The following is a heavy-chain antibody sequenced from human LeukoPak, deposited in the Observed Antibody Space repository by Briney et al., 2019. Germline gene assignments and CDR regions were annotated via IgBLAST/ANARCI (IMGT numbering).Heavy chain of an antibody. D-gene: IGHD5/OR15-5a*01. J-gene: IGHJ4*02. CDR1: GGSVSSSSYY. CDR3: ARAKGFSVEHYYFDY. Sequence: PSETLSLTCTVSGGSVSSSSYYWGWVRQPPGKGLEWIGSIYYSGSTYYNPSLKSRVTISVDTSKNQFSLKLSSVTAADTAVYYCARAKGFSVEHYYFDYWGQGTLVTVSS. V-gene: IGHV4-39*07. CDR2: IYYSGST.